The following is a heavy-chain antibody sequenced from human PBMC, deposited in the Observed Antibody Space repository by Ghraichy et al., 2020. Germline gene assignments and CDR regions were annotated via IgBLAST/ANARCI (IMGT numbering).Heavy chain of an antibody. CDR1: GGSISNFY. D-gene: IGHD4-23*01. V-gene: IGHV4-4*07. CDR3: ARTGNGVDFDY. Sequence: SETLSLTCTVSGGSISNFYWTWIRQPAGKGLEWIGRIYASGSTNYNPSLKSRVTMSVDTSNNQFSLKLTSVTAADTAVYYCARTGNGVDFDYWGQGTLVTVSS. J-gene: IGHJ4*02. CDR2: IYASGST.